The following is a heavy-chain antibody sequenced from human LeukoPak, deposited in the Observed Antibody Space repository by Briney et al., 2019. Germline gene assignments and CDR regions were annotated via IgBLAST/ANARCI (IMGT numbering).Heavy chain of an antibody. Sequence: GGSLRLSCAASQFTFSNHGMHWVRQAPGKGLEWVAVIWYDGSNKYYADSVKGRFTISRDNSQNTLYLQMNSLRAEDTAMYYCARDRGVSYFDYWGQGTQVTVSS. CDR1: QFTFSNHG. CDR3: ARDRGVSYFDY. CDR2: IWYDGSNK. V-gene: IGHV3-33*01. D-gene: IGHD3-10*01. J-gene: IGHJ4*02.